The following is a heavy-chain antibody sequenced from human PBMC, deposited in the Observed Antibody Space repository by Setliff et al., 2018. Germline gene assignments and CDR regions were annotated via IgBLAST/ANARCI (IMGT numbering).Heavy chain of an antibody. Sequence: PGGSLRLSCAASGFTFSNDWMHWVRQAPGKGLVWASRINSDGSSTAYADSVKGRFTISRDNAKNTLYLQMNSLRAEDTAVYYCARTCSGSGYYAGLESWGQGTPVTVSS. V-gene: IGHV3-74*01. CDR2: INSDGSST. D-gene: IGHD2-15*01. J-gene: IGHJ4*02. CDR3: ARTCSGSGYYAGLES. CDR1: GFTFSNDW.